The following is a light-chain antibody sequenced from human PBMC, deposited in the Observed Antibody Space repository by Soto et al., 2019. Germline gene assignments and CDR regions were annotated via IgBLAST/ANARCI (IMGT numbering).Light chain of an antibody. CDR3: QEYEQLFS. V-gene: IGKV1-33*01. CDR2: DAS. Sequence: DIQMTQSPSSLSASVGDRVTITCQASQDINNYLNWYQQKPGKAPKLLIYDASNLEAGVPSRFSGSGSGTHFTLTISSLQPEDIATYYSQEYEQLFSFGPGTKVDFK. J-gene: IGKJ3*01. CDR1: QDINNY.